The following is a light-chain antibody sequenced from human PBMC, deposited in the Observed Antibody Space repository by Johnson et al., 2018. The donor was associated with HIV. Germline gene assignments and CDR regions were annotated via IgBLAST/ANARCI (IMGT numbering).Light chain of an antibody. CDR3: GAWYSTLRTAF. J-gene: IGLJ1*01. CDR1: SSNIGNNY. CDR2: DNN. V-gene: IGLV1-51*01. Sequence: QSVLTQPPSMSAAPGQRVTISCSGSSSNIGNNYVSWYQQVPGAAPKLLIYDNNRRPSGIPDRFSGSKSGTSATLGITVLQTGDEADYYCGAWYSTLRTAFFVTGTKVTVL.